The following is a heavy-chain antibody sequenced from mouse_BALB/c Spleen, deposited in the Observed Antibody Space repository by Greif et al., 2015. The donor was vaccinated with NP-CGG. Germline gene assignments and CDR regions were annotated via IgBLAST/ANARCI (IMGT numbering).Heavy chain of an antibody. Sequence: QVQLQQPGAELVKPGTSVKLSCKASGYNFTSYWINWVKLRPKQGLEWIGDIYPGSGSTNYNEKFKSKATLTVDTSSSTAYMQLSSLASEDSALYYCARHFMDYWGQGTSVTVSS. V-gene: IGHV1-55*01. CDR3: ARHFMDY. CDR2: IYPGSGST. J-gene: IGHJ4*01. CDR1: GYNFTSYW.